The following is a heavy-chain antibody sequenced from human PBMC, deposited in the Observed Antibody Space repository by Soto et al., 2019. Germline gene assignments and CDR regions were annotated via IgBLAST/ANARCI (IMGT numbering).Heavy chain of an antibody. Sequence: SVKVSCKTSGGTFSSYTISWVRQAPGQGLEWMGRIIPILGIANYAQKFQGRVTITADKSTSTAYMELSSLRSEDTAVYYCARDLWDSSSFDYWGQGTLVTVSS. CDR3: ARDLWDSSSFDY. CDR1: GGTFSSYT. V-gene: IGHV1-69*04. CDR2: IIPILGIA. J-gene: IGHJ4*02. D-gene: IGHD3-22*01.